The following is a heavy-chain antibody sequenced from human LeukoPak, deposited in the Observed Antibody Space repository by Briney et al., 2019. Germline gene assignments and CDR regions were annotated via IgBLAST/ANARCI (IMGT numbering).Heavy chain of an antibody. J-gene: IGHJ6*02. D-gene: IGHD6-13*01. CDR2: TYYRSKWYN. Sequence: PSQTLSLTCAISGDSVSSNSAAWNWIRQSPSRGLEWLGRTYYRSKWYNDYAVSVKGRITINPDTSKNQFSLQLNSVTPEDTAVYYCARDPYSSSWWRGDYYYGMDVWGQGTTVTVSS. CDR1: GDSVSSNSAA. CDR3: ARDPYSSSWWRGDYYYGMDV. V-gene: IGHV6-1*01.